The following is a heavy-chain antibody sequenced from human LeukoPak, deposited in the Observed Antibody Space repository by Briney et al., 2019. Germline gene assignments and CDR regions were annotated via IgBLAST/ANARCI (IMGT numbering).Heavy chain of an antibody. V-gene: IGHV3-30*18. CDR2: ISYDGSDK. J-gene: IGHJ3*02. CDR3: AKALTSRYYDFWSGYHDAFDI. Sequence: PGGSLRLSCEASGFTFSTYAMHWVRQAPGKGLEWVALISYDGSDKNYADSVKGRFTISRDNSKSTLYLQMDSLRGDDTAVYYCAKALTSRYYDFWSGYHDAFDIWGQGTMVTVSS. D-gene: IGHD3-3*01. CDR1: GFTFSTYA.